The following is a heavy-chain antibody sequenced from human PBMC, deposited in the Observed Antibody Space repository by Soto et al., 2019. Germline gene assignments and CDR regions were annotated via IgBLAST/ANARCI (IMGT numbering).Heavy chain of an antibody. CDR2: IYPGDSDT. CDR3: ARENDPEEYYDSSQGFYYYGLDV. V-gene: IGHV5-51*01. CDR1: GYSLTRYW. D-gene: IGHD3-22*01. J-gene: IGHJ6*02. Sequence: PGESLKISCKGAGYSLTRYWLGWVRQMPGKGLEWMGIIYPGDSDTRYSPSFQGQVPISADKYNSTAYLQWSSLKVSDNAMYYCARENDPEEYYDSSQGFYYYGLDVWGQGTTVTVSS.